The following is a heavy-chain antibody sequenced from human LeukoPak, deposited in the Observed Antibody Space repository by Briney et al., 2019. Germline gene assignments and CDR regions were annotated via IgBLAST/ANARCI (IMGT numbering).Heavy chain of an antibody. CDR2: IYYSGST. D-gene: IGHD2/OR15-2a*01. CDR1: GSISSYY. CDR3: ARDDEEYRWFDP. V-gene: IGHV4-59*12. J-gene: IGHJ5*02. Sequence: SETLSLTCTVSGSISSYYWSWIRQPPGKGLEWIGYIYYSGSTNYNPSLKSRVTISVDTSKNQFSLKLSSVTAADTAVYYCARDDEEYRWFDPWGQGTLVTVSS.